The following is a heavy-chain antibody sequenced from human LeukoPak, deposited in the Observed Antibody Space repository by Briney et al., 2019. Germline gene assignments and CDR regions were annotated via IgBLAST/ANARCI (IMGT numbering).Heavy chain of an antibody. CDR1: GGSISSSSYY. Sequence: PSETLSLTCTVSGGSISSSSYYWGWIRQPPGKGLEWIGSIYYSGSTYYNPSLKSRVTISVDTSKNQSSLKLSSVTAADTAVYYCARRGEAAVAGTGGFDYWGQGTLVTVSS. D-gene: IGHD6-19*01. J-gene: IGHJ4*02. V-gene: IGHV4-39*01. CDR2: IYYSGST. CDR3: ARRGEAAVAGTGGFDY.